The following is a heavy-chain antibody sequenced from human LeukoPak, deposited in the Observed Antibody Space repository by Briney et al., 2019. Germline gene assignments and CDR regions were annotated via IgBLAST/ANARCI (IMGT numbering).Heavy chain of an antibody. Sequence: GRSLTLSCSAFGFTFTNYAIHWVRQAPGKGLERLTVAWYDGSNKYYGGSVKRRFTIDRANSENMLNMEMNRLRAEEPAVYYRARSLWFGDPYGGMDVWGQGPTVTVSS. V-gene: IGHV3-33*01. D-gene: IGHD3-10*01. J-gene: IGHJ6*02. CDR3: ARSLWFGDPYGGMDV. CDR2: AWYDGSNK. CDR1: GFTFTNYA.